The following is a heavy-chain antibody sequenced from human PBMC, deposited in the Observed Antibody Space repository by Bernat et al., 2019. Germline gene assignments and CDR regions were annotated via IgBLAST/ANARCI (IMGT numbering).Heavy chain of an antibody. CDR2: ISYDGSNK. D-gene: IGHD4-17*01. CDR3: ASQFYGDEYYFDY. J-gene: IGHJ4*02. Sequence: VQLVESGGGLVKPGGSLRLSCAASGFTFSSYAMHWVRQAPGKGLEWVAVISYDGSNKYYADSVKGRFTISRDNSKNTLYLQMNSLRAEDTAVYYCASQFYGDEYYFDYWGQGTLVTVSS. CDR1: GFTFSSYA. V-gene: IGHV3-30-3*01.